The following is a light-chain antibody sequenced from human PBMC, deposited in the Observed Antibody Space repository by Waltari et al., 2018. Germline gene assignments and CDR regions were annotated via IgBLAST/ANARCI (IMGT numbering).Light chain of an antibody. J-gene: IGLJ3*02. CDR3: NSYTGSSSWV. CDR1: SSDVGFSNY. CDR2: DVF. V-gene: IGLV2-14*01. Sequence: QSALTQPASVSGSPGQSITISCTGTSSDVGFSNYVSWYQQHPGRAPKLMIYDVFARPSGVSNRVSGSKSGNTASLTISGLQAEDEADYYCNSYTGSSSWVFGGGTKLTVL.